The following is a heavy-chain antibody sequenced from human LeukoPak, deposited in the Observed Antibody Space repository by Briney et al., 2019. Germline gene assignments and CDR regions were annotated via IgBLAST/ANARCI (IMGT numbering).Heavy chain of an antibody. CDR1: GFTFSSYW. CDR3: ARDRYYGGNPYLFDY. V-gene: IGHV3-74*01. J-gene: IGHJ4*02. Sequence: GGSLRLSCAASGFTFSSYWMHWVRQPPGKGLVWVSRINPDGSVTTHADSVEGRFTISRDNAKNTLYLQMNSLRAEDTAVYYCARDRYYGGNPYLFDYWGQGTLVTVSS. CDR2: INPDGSVT. D-gene: IGHD4-23*01.